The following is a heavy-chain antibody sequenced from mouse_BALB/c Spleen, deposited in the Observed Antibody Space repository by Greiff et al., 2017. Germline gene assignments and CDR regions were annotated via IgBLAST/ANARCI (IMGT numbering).Heavy chain of an antibody. CDR1: GFTFSSYG. CDR2: ISSGGSYT. J-gene: IGHJ3*01. Sequence: EVKVVESGGDLVKPGGSLKLSCAASGFTFSSYGMSWVRQTPDKRLEWVATISSGGSYTYYPDSVKGRFTISRDNAKNTLYLQMSSLKSEDTAMYYCARRYGYEGAWFAYWGQGTLVTVSA. V-gene: IGHV5-6*02. D-gene: IGHD2-2*01. CDR3: ARRYGYEGAWFAY.